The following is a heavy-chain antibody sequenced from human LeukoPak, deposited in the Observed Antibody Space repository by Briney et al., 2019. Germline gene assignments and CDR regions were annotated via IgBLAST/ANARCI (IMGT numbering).Heavy chain of an antibody. CDR3: TTVGAVPGIRTYDY. V-gene: IGHV3-15*01. D-gene: IGHD6-19*01. CDR1: GFTLSNAW. Sequence: GGSLRLSCAASGFTLSNAWMSWVRQAPGKGLEWVGRITSKTDGGTTDYAAPGKGRFTISRDDSKNTLYLQMNSLTNEDTAVYYCTTVGAVPGIRTYDYWGQGTLVTVSS. CDR2: ITSKTDGGTT. J-gene: IGHJ4*02.